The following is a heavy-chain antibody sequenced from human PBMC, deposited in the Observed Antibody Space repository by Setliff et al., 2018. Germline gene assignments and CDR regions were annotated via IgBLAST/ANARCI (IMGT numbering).Heavy chain of an antibody. CDR1: GFTYNNCW. CDR2: INPDGSEK. Sequence: GGSLRLSCGASGFTYNNCWVSWVRQAPGKGLEWLASINPDGSEKYYVDSVKGRFTISRDNAKNSLSLQMNSLRTEDTAVYYYFGAGTCSYWGQGTLVTVSS. D-gene: IGHD3-10*01. CDR3: FGAGTCSY. V-gene: IGHV3-7*01. J-gene: IGHJ4*02.